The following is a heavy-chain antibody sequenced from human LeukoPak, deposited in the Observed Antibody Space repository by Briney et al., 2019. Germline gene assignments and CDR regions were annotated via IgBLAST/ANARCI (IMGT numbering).Heavy chain of an antibody. J-gene: IGHJ4*02. V-gene: IGHV1-8*01. Sequence: ASVKVSCKTSGYTFISHDINWVRQATGQGLEWMGWMNPNSGNTGYAQKFQGRVTMTRNTSISTAYMELSSLRSEDTAVYYCARGWFGELYVGDYWGQGTLVTVSS. CDR3: ARGWFGELYVGDY. D-gene: IGHD3-10*01. CDR1: GYTFISHD. CDR2: MNPNSGNT.